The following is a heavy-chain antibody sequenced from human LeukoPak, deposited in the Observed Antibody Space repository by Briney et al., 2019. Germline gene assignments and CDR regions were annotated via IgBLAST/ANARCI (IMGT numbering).Heavy chain of an antibody. CDR1: GFTFSSHN. CDR3: ARDLGYDSSGYYHYFDN. D-gene: IGHD3-22*01. V-gene: IGHV3-21*01. Sequence: GGSLRLSCAASGFTFSSHNMNWVRQAPGKGLEWVSSIISTSTYMYYADSVKGRFTISRDNAKNSLYLQMNSLRAEDTAVYYCARDLGYDSSGYYHYFDNWGQGTLVTVSS. CDR2: IISTSTYM. J-gene: IGHJ4*02.